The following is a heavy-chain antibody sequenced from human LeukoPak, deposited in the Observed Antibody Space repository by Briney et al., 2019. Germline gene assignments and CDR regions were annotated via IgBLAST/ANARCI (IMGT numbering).Heavy chain of an antibody. Sequence: GESLRLSCAASGFTFSNYWMHWLRPAPGKGLLSFSRISSGGSSTTYVCSFDRLFATSSHNAKNPLSLQMNSLRAEDTAVYYCARDSAFWSRFFDYWGQGTLVTVSS. CDR3: ARDSAFWSRFFDY. J-gene: IGHJ4*02. CDR1: GFTFSNYW. CDR2: ISSGGSST. D-gene: IGHD3-3*01. V-gene: IGHV3-74*03.